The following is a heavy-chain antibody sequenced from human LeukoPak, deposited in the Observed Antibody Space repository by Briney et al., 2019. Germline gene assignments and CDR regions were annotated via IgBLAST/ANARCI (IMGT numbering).Heavy chain of an antibody. CDR2: INHSGST. CDR1: GFTFSSYW. Sequence: GSLRLSCAASGFTFSSYWMSWVRQAPGKGLEWIGEINHSGSTNYNPSLKSRVTISVDTSKNQFSLKLSSVTAADTAVYYCARDISYGPKRGFDYWGQGTLVTVSS. D-gene: IGHD5-18*01. CDR3: ARDISYGPKRGFDY. J-gene: IGHJ4*02. V-gene: IGHV4-34*01.